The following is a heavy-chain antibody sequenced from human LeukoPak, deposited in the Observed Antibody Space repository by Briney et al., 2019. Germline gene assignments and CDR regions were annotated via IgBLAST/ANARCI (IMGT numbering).Heavy chain of an antibody. V-gene: IGHV4-39*07. D-gene: IGHD1-26*01. J-gene: IGHJ4*02. Sequence: PSETLSLTCTVSGGSISSSSYYWGWIRQPPGKGLEWIGSLYHSGSTYYKPSLKSRVTTSVDTSKNRFSLKLTSVTAADTAVYYCARELHSGSYYFDYWGQGTLVTVSS. CDR1: GGSISSSSYY. CDR3: ARELHSGSYYFDY. CDR2: LYHSGST.